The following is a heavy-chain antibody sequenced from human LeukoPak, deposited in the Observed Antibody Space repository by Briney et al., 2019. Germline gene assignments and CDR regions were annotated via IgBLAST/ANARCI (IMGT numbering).Heavy chain of an antibody. CDR2: IYYSGST. Sequence: SETLSLTCTVSGSSISSSSYYWGWIRQPPGKGLEWIGSIYYSGSTYYNPSLKSRVTISVDTSKNQFSLKLSSVTAADTAVYYCANGVIISWYFDLWGRGTLVTVSS. D-gene: IGHD3-10*01. CDR3: ANGVIISWYFDL. CDR1: GSSISSSSYY. V-gene: IGHV4-39*01. J-gene: IGHJ2*01.